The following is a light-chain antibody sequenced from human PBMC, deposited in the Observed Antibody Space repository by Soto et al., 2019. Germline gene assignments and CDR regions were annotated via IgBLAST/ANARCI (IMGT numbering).Light chain of an antibody. CDR1: QSISSW. J-gene: IGKJ2*01. V-gene: IGKV1-5*03. Sequence: DVKMTQSPSTLSASVGDRVTITCRTSQSISSWMAWYQQKPGKAPKLMIYKASSLENEDPSRLSGSGSGTEFTLTISSLQPDDFATYYCQQYNSYSLTFGQRTKLEI. CDR2: KAS. CDR3: QQYNSYSLT.